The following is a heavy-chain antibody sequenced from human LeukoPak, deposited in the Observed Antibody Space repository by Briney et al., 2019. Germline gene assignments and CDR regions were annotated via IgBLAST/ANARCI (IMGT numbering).Heavy chain of an antibody. Sequence: GASVKVSCKASGGTFSSYAISWVRQAPGQGLEWMGWMNPNSGNTGYAQKFQGRVTMTRNTSISTAYMELSSLRSEDTAVYYCARGDWAPEYWGQGTLVTVSS. CDR3: ARGDWAPEY. J-gene: IGHJ4*02. V-gene: IGHV1-8*02. CDR2: MNPNSGNT. CDR1: GGTFSSYA. D-gene: IGHD3-9*01.